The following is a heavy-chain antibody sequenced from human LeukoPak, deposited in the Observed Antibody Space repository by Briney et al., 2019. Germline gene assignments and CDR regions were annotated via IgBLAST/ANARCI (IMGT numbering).Heavy chain of an antibody. CDR1: GGSITSYY. CDR2: IYTSGST. J-gene: IGHJ3*02. D-gene: IGHD3-22*01. Sequence: SETLSLTCTFSGGSITSYYWSWIRQPAGKGLEWIGRIYTSGSTNYNPSLKSRVTMSVDTSKNQFSLKLTSVTAADTAVYFCARGPYSYDSSGAFDIWGQGTMVTVSS. V-gene: IGHV4-4*07. CDR3: ARGPYSYDSSGAFDI.